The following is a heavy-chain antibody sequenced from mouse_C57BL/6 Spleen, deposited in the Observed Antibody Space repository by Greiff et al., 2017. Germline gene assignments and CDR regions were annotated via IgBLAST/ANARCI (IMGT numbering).Heavy chain of an antibody. CDR2: IYPGSGST. D-gene: IGHD1-1*01. CDR3: ARGATVVVEDYFDY. J-gene: IGHJ2*01. Sequence: VQLQQPGAELVKPGASVKMSCKASGYTFTSYWITWVKQRPGQGLEWIGDIYPGSGSTNYNEKFKSKATLTVDTSSSTAYMQLSSLTSEDSAVYYCARGATVVVEDYFDYWGQGTTLTVSS. V-gene: IGHV1-55*01. CDR1: GYTFTSYW.